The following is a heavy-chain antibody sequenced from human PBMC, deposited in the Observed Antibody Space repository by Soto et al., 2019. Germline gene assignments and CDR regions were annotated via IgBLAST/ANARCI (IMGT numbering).Heavy chain of an antibody. D-gene: IGHD6-19*01. CDR2: INHSGGT. J-gene: IGHJ6*02. V-gene: IGHV4-34*01. CDR3: ARERHSSGWYALSDYYGIDV. CDR1: GGSSSGYY. Sequence: TLSLTLAVYGGSSSGYYWSWIRQPPGKGLEWIGEINHSGGTNYNPSLKSRVTISVDTSKNQFSLKLSSVTAADTAVYYCARERHSSGWYALSDYYGIDVRRQGTADSVSS.